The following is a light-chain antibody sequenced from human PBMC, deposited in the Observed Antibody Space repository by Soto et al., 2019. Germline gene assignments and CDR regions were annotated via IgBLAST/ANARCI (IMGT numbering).Light chain of an antibody. CDR1: SSDVGSYNL. Sequence: QSALTQPASVSGSPGQSITISCTGTSSDVGSYNLVSWYQQNPGKAPKLMIYGVSKRPSGVSNRFSGSKSGNTASLTISGLQAEDEADYYCCSYAGSRWVFGGGTKLTVL. J-gene: IGLJ3*02. V-gene: IGLV2-23*02. CDR2: GVS. CDR3: CSYAGSRWV.